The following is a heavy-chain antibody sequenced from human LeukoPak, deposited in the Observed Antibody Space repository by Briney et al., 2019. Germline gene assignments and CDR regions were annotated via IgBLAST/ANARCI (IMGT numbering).Heavy chain of an antibody. CDR3: ARGPLTTVTDYYYYGMDV. Sequence: GGSLRLSCAASGFTFSSYDTHWVRQATGKGLEWVSAIGTAGDTYYPGSVKGRFTISRENAKNSLYLQMNSLRAEDTAVYYCARGPLTTVTDYYYYGMDVWGQGTTVTVSS. D-gene: IGHD4-17*01. V-gene: IGHV3-13*01. J-gene: IGHJ6*02. CDR2: IGTAGDT. CDR1: GFTFSSYD.